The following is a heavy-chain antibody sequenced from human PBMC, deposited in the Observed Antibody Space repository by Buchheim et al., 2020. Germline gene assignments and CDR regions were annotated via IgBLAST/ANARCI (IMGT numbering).Heavy chain of an antibody. CDR1: RGSVSSGGYY. J-gene: IGHJ4*02. CDR2: IYYSGST. CDR3: ARSGSPFAAVTASH. Sequence: QVQLQESGPGLVKPSQTLSLTCTVSRGSVSSGGYYWSWIRQHPGKGLEWIGHIYYSGSTYYNPSLRIRMTISLDTSKNQFFLNLSSVTAADTAVYYCARSGSPFAAVTASHWGQGT. V-gene: IGHV4-31*03. D-gene: IGHD4-11*01.